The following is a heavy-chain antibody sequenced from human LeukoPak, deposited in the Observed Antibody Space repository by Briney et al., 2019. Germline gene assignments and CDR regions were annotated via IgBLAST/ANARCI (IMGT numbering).Heavy chain of an antibody. CDR2: ISGSGGST. D-gene: IGHD3-16*01. J-gene: IGHJ4*02. CDR3: AKDVMITFGGVTISTVFDY. Sequence: PGGSLRLSCAASGFTFSSYAMSWVRQAPGKGLEWVSAISGSGGSTYYADSVKGRFTISRDNSKNTLYLQMNSLGAEDTAVYYCAKDVMITFGGVTISTVFDYWGQGTLVTVSS. CDR1: GFTFSSYA. V-gene: IGHV3-23*01.